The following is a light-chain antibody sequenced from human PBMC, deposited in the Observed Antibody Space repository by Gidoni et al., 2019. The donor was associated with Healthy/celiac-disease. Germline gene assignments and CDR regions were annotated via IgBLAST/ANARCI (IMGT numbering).Light chain of an antibody. CDR2: AAS. Sequence: DIQMTQSPSSLSASVGDRVAITCRASQSISSYLHWSQQKPGKAPKLLIYAASSLQRGVPSRFSGSGSGTDFTLTISSLQPEDFATYSCQQSYSTPYTFGQGTKLEIK. CDR1: QSISSY. V-gene: IGKV1-39*01. J-gene: IGKJ2*01. CDR3: QQSYSTPYT.